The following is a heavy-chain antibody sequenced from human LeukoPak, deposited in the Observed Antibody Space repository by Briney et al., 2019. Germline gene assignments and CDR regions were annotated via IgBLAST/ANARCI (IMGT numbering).Heavy chain of an antibody. J-gene: IGHJ3*01. CDR1: GFTFDDYT. D-gene: IGHD6-19*01. V-gene: IGHV3-43*01. CDR2: ISWDGGST. CDR3: AKGGSSGWFVASK. Sequence: PGGSLRLSCAASGFTFDDYTMHWVRQALGKGLEWVSLISWDGGSTYYADSVKGRFTISRDNSKNSLYLQMNSLRTEDTALYYCAKGGSSGWFVASKWGQGTMVTVSS.